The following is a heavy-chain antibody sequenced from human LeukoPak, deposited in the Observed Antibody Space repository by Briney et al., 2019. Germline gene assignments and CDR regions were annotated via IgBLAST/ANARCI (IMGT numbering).Heavy chain of an antibody. V-gene: IGHV5-51*01. CDR3: ARQSHPPQEDY. CDR1: GYSFNNYW. J-gene: IGHJ4*02. CDR2: IYPSDSGI. Sequence: GESLKISCKGSGYSFNNYWIGWVRQMPGKGLEWMGIIYPSDSGIRYSPSFQGQVTISADKSISTAYLQWSSLKASDTAMYYCARQSHPPQEDYWGQGTLVTVSS.